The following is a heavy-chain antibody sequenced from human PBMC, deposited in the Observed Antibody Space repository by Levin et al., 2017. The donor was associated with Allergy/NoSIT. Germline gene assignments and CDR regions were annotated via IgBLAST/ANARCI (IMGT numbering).Heavy chain of an antibody. Sequence: ASETLSLTCTVSGGSISSGDYYWSWIRQPPGKGLEWIGYIYYSGSTYYNPSLKSRVTISVDTSKNQFSLKLSSVTAADTAVYYCASLKGGHYFDYWGQGTLVTVSS. J-gene: IGHJ4*02. CDR2: IYYSGST. V-gene: IGHV4-30-4*01. D-gene: IGHD3-16*01. CDR1: GGSISSGDYY. CDR3: ASLKGGHYFDY.